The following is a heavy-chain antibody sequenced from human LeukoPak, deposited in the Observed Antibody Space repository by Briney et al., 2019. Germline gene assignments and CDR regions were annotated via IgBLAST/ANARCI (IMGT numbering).Heavy chain of an antibody. CDR3: ATSSTVTTV. CDR2: ISYDGSNK. V-gene: IGHV3-30*03. D-gene: IGHD4-17*01. Sequence: GGSLRLSCAASGFTFSSYGMHWVRQAPGKGLEWVAVISYDGSNKYYADSVKGRFTISRDNSKNTLYLQMNSLGAEDTAVYYCATSSTVTTVWGQGTLVTVSS. J-gene: IGHJ4*02. CDR1: GFTFSSYG.